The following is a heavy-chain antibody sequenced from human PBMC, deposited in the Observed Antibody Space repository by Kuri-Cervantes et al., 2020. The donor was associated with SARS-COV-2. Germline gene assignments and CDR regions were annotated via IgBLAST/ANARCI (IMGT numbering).Heavy chain of an antibody. J-gene: IGHJ3*02. D-gene: IGHD7-27*01. CDR2: ISSSSYI. V-gene: IGHV3-21*01. CDR1: GFTFSSYS. Sequence: LSLTCAASGFTFSSYSMNWVRQAPGKGLEWVSSISSSSYIYYADSVKGRFTISRDNAKNSLYLQMNSLRAEDTAVYYCARESGVDWGSDAFDIWGQGTMVTVSS. CDR3: ARESGVDWGSDAFDI.